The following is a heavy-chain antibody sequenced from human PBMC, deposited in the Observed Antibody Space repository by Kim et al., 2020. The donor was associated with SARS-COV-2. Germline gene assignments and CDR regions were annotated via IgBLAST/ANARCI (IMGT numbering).Heavy chain of an antibody. CDR2: IYHSGST. Sequence: SETLSLTCTVSGYSISSGYYWGWIRQPPGKGLEWIGSIYHSGSTYYNPSLKSRVTISVDTSKNQFSLKLSSVTAADTAVYYCARGNWFYPWGQGTLVTVS. J-gene: IGHJ5*02. CDR1: GYSISSGYY. V-gene: IGHV4-38-2*02. CDR3: ARGNWFYP.